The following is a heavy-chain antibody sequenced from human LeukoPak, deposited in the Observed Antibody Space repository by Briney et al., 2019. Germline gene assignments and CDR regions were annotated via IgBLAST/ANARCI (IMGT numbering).Heavy chain of an antibody. V-gene: IGHV1-2*02. CDR3: AGDGVLYSSSWYWYFDL. J-gene: IGHJ2*01. CDR1: GYTFTGYY. D-gene: IGHD6-13*01. CDR2: INPNSGGT. Sequence: ASVKVSCKASGYTFTGYYMHWVRQAPGQGLEWMGWINPNSGGTNYAQKFQGRVTMTRDTSISTAYMELSRLRSDDTAVYYCAGDGVLYSSSWYWYFDLWGRGTLVTVSS.